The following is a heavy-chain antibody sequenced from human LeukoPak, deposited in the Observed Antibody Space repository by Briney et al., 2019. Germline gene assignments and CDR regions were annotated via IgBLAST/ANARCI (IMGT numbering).Heavy chain of an antibody. V-gene: IGHV1-46*01. J-gene: IGHJ3*02. CDR3: ARPITMIQTDAFDI. CDR1: GFTFTSYY. D-gene: IGHD3-22*01. Sequence: ASVKVSCKASGFTFTSYYMHWVRQAPGQGLEWMGIINPSGGSTSYAQKFQGRVTMTRDMSTSTVYMELSSLRSEDAAVYYCARPITMIQTDAFDIWGQGTVVTVSS. CDR2: INPSGGST.